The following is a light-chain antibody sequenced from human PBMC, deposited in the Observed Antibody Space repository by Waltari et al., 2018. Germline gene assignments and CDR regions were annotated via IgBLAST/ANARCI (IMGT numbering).Light chain of an antibody. Sequence: QSALTQPASVSGSPGQSAPISCTSYFGSFDYVSWYQHHPGRAPKLLLYEAFKRPSGVPSRFSGSTSGNTASLTISGLQAEDEADYYCCSFLASNTADVTFGGGTKLTVL. CDR1: YFGSFDY. CDR3: CSFLASNTADVT. CDR2: EAF. J-gene: IGLJ2*01. V-gene: IGLV2-23*01.